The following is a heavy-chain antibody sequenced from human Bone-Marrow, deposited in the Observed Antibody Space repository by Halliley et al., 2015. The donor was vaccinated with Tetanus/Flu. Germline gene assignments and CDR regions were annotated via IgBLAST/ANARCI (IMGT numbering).Heavy chain of an antibody. J-gene: IGHJ4*02. D-gene: IGHD4-4*01. CDR3: AKFPPYSNFFDY. Sequence: LGWVSVISYGGSTYYADSVKGRFTISRDTSKDTLYLQMSSLRAEDTAVYYCAKFPPYSNFFDYWGQGTLVTVS. V-gene: IGHV3-53*01. CDR2: ISYGGST.